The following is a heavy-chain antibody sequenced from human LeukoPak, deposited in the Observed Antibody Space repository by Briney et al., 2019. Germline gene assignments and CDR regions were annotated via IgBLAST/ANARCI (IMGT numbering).Heavy chain of an antibody. J-gene: IGHJ5*02. CDR3: ARDPPLNLIAVAGTEP. Sequence: SETLSLTCAVYVGSFSGYYWSWIRQPPGKGLEWIGEINHSGSTNYNPSLKSRATMSVVTSKNQFSLKLSSVTAADTAVYYCARDPPLNLIAVAGTEPWGQGILVTVSS. V-gene: IGHV4-34*01. D-gene: IGHD6-19*01. CDR1: VGSFSGYY. CDR2: INHSGST.